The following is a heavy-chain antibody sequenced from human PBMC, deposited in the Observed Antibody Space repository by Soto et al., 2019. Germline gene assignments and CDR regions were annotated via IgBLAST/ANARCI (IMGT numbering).Heavy chain of an antibody. CDR2: ISSSGSTI. CDR3: ARATPNYDFWSGPGYYYYYGMDV. D-gene: IGHD3-3*01. J-gene: IGHJ6*02. CDR1: GFTFSSYE. Sequence: GSLRLSCAASGFTFSSYEMNWVRQAPGKGLEWVSYISSSGSTIYYADSVKGRFTISRDNAKNSLYLQMNSLRAEDTAVYYCARATPNYDFWSGPGYYYYYGMDVWGQGTTVTVSS. V-gene: IGHV3-48*03.